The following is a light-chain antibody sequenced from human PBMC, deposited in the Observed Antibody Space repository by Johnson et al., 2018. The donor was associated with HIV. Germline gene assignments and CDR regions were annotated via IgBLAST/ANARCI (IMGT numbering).Light chain of an antibody. CDR1: SSNIGNNY. Sequence: QAALTQPPSVSAAPGQKVTISCSGSSSNIGNNYVSWYQQLPGTAPKLLIYENNKRPSGIPDRFSGSKSGTSATLGITGLQTGDEADYYCGTWDSSLNTGYVFGTGTKVTVL. CDR2: ENN. V-gene: IGLV1-51*02. J-gene: IGLJ1*01. CDR3: GTWDSSLNTGYV.